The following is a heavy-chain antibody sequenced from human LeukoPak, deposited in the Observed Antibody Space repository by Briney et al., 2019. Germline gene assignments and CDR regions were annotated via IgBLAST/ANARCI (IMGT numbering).Heavy chain of an antibody. D-gene: IGHD2-21*02. CDR3: AKAIVVVTAIPNDAFDI. J-gene: IGHJ3*02. CDR1: GGSISSSSYY. CDR2: IYYSGST. V-gene: IGHV4-39*07. Sequence: PSETLSLTCTVSGGSISSSSYYWGWIRQPPGKGLEWIGSIYYSGSTYYNPSLKSRVTISVDTSKNQFSLKLSSATAADTAVYYCAKAIVVVTAIPNDAFDIWGQGTMVTVSS.